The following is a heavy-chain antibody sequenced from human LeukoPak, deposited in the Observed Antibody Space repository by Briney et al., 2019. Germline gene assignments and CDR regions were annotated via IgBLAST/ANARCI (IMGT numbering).Heavy chain of an antibody. V-gene: IGHV1-69*13. CDR3: AAFTEGYSERDIDY. CDR1: GGTFSSYA. CDR2: IIPIFGTA. D-gene: IGHD5-18*01. J-gene: IGHJ4*02. Sequence: SVKVSCKASGGTFSSYATSWVRQAPGQGLEWMGGIIPIFGTANYAQKFQGRVTITADESTSTAYMELSSLRSEDTAVYYCAAFTEGYSERDIDYWGQGTLVTVSS.